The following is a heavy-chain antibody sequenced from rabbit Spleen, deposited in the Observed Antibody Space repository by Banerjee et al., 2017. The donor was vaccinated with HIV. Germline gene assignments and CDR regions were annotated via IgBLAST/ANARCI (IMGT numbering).Heavy chain of an antibody. D-gene: IGHD1-1*01. J-gene: IGHJ4*01. CDR1: GFSFNGFSFNGGYD. CDR3: TRDDGSGHYIDGYFKL. Sequence: QSLEESGGGLVKPGASLTLTCKASGFSFNGFSFNGGYDMCWVRQAPGKGLEWVACAYAGSSGGTYSATWAKGRFTISKTSSTTVTLQVTSLTAADTATYFCTRDDGSGHYIDGYFKLWGPGTLVTVS. CDR2: AYAGSSGGT. V-gene: IGHV1S40*01.